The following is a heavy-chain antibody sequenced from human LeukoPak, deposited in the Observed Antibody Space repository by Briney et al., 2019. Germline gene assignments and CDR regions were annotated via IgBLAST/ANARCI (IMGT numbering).Heavy chain of an antibody. Sequence: SETLPLTCAVYGGSFSGYYWSWIRQPPGKGLEWIGEINHSGSTNYNPSLKSRVTISVHTSKKQFSLKLNSVTAADTAVYYCARDDYGDYVRDVWGKGSRSPSPQ. CDR1: GGSFSGYY. CDR3: ARDDYGDYVRDV. D-gene: IGHD4-17*01. CDR2: INHSGST. V-gene: IGHV4-34*01. J-gene: IGHJ6*01.